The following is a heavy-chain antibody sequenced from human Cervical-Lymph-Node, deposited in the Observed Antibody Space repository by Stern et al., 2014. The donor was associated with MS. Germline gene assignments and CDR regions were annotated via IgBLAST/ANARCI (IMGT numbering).Heavy chain of an antibody. J-gene: IGHJ4*02. V-gene: IGHV4-39*01. Sequence: QLQLQESGPGLVKPSETLSLTCAVSGDSISSYTHYWAWIRQPPGKGLEWIGSVYYSGATYYKPALKSPVTISVDTSKNPFSWGLNSVTAADTAVYYCAKHACTGAACPFDLWGQGTLVTVSS. CDR2: VYYSGAT. CDR3: AKHACTGAACPFDL. D-gene: IGHD2-8*02. CDR1: GDSISSYTHY.